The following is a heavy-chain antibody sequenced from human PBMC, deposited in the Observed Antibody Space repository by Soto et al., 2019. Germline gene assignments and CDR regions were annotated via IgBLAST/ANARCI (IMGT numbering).Heavy chain of an antibody. D-gene: IGHD5-18*01. CDR3: AKPLGLLRRAMAQGSDY. Sequence: GGSLRLSCAASGFTFSSYGMNWVRQAPGKGLEWVAVVSYDEITKYYADSVKGRFTISRDNSKNTVYLQMNSLRPEDTAVYYCAKPLGLLRRAMAQGSDYWGQGTLVTVSS. CDR1: GFTFSSYG. J-gene: IGHJ4*02. V-gene: IGHV3-30*18. CDR2: VSYDEITK.